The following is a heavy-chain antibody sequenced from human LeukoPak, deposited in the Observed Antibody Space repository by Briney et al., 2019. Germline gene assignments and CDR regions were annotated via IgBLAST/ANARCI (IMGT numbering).Heavy chain of an antibody. CDR2: ISSNGGST. D-gene: IGHD2-2*02. V-gene: IGHV3-64*01. CDR3: ARGRYCSSTSCYTRWGYYYYGMDV. Sequence: GGSLRLSCAASGFTFSSYAMHWVRQAPGKGLEYVSAISSNGGSTYYANSVKGRFTSSRDNSKNTLYLQMGSLRAEDMAVYYCARGRYCSSTSCYTRWGYYYYGMDVWGQGTTVTVSS. CDR1: GFTFSSYA. J-gene: IGHJ6*02.